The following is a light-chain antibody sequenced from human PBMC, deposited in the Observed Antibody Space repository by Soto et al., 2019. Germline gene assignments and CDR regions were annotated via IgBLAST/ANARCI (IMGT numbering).Light chain of an antibody. CDR3: GTWDSSLSAWV. Sequence: QSVLTQPPSVSAAPGQKVTISCSGSSSNIGNKYVSWYQQLPGTAPKLLIYDNNKRPSGIPDRISGSKSGTSATLAITGLQTGDEADYYCGTWDSSLSAWVFGGGTKVTVL. V-gene: IGLV1-51*01. CDR1: SSNIGNKY. J-gene: IGLJ3*02. CDR2: DNN.